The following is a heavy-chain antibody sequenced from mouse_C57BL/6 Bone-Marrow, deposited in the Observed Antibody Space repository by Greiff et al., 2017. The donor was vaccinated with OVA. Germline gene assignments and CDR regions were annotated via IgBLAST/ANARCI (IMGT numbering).Heavy chain of an antibody. V-gene: IGHV1-81*01. J-gene: IGHJ3*01. CDR2: IYPRSGNT. Sequence: VQLQQSGAELARPGASVKLSCKASGYTFTSYGISWVKQRTGQGLEWIGEIYPRSGNTYYNEKFKGKATLTADKSSSTAYMELRSRTSEDSAVYFCARRDWAWFAYWGQGTLVTVSA. CDR1: GYTFTSYG. CDR3: ARRDWAWFAY.